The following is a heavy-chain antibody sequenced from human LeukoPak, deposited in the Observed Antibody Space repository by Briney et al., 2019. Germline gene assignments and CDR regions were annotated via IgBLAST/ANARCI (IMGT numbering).Heavy chain of an antibody. V-gene: IGHV1-18*01. Sequence: ASVKVSCKSSGYIFTTYGITWVRQAPGQGLEWMGWISTDNGDTNYAQKLQGRVTMTTDTSTSTAYMELRSLRSDDTAVYYCAREGLGELTLDCWGQGTLVTVSS. CDR3: AREGLGELTLDC. J-gene: IGHJ4*02. CDR2: ISTDNGDT. CDR1: GYIFTTYG. D-gene: IGHD3-16*01.